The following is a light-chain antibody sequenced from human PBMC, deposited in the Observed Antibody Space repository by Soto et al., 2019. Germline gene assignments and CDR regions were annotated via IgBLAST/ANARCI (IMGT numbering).Light chain of an antibody. Sequence: IQRNNSPSTLSAYVRDRVTITCRASQSISSWLAWYQQKPGKAPKLLIYKASSLESGVPSSFSGSGSGTEFTLTICSLQPDDFTTYYCQVDNCCPWTFCQGAMVDVK. V-gene: IGKV1-5*03. CDR3: QVDNCCPWT. J-gene: IGKJ1*01. CDR1: QSISSW. CDR2: KAS.